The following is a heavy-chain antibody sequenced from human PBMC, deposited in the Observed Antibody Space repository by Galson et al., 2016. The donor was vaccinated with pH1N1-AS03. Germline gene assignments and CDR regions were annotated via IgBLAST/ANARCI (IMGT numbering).Heavy chain of an antibody. CDR1: GYSFVSYW. V-gene: IGHV5-51*01. J-gene: IGHJ3*02. CDR2: IYSGVSADT. D-gene: IGHD5-18*01. CDR3: ARTSGYSPHWALDI. Sequence: QSGAEVKKPGESLKISCKGSGYSFVSYWIGWVRQMPGKGLEWMGVIYSGVSADTRYSPSFQGQVTISADKSISTAYLQWSSLKASDSAIYYCARTSGYSPHWALDIWGQGTMVTVSS.